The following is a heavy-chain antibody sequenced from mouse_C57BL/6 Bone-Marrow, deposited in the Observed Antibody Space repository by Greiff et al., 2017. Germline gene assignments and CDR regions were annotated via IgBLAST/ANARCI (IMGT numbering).Heavy chain of an antibody. CDR1: GFNIKDDY. CDR2: IDPENGDT. V-gene: IGHV14-4*01. D-gene: IGHD1-1*01. Sequence: EVQLQQSGAELVRPGASVKLSCTASGFNIKDDYMHWVKQRPEQGLEWIGWIDPENGDTEYASKFQGKATITADTSSNTAYLQLSRLTSEDTAVYYCLYYYRDYCDYWGQGTTLTVSS. J-gene: IGHJ2*01. CDR3: LYYYRDYCDY.